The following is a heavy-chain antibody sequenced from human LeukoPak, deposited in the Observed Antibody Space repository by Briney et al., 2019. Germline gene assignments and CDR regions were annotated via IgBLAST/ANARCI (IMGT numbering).Heavy chain of an antibody. D-gene: IGHD5-18*01. CDR3: AKSPNSFDFYYYMDV. V-gene: IGHV3-9*01. J-gene: IGHJ6*03. CDR2: ISWNSGSI. Sequence: GGSLRLSCAASGFTFNDYAMHWVRQASGKGLEWVSGISWNSGSIGYADSVKGRFTISRDNAKNSLYLQMNSLRPEDTALYYCAKSPNSFDFYYYMDVWGKGTTVTVSS. CDR1: GFTFNDYA.